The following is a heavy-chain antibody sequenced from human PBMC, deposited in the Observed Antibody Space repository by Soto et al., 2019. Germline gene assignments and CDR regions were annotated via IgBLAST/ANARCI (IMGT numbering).Heavy chain of an antibody. CDR3: ARCFCSSTAEYYYYFYGMDV. CDR2: INHSGST. D-gene: IGHD2-2*01. CDR1: GGSFSVYY. J-gene: IGHJ6*02. V-gene: IGHV4-34*01. Sequence: TETLSLTCVVYGGSFSVYYWRWMRKPPGKGLEWIGEINHSGSTNYNPSLKSRVTISVDTSKNQFSLKLSPVTAADTAVYYCARCFCSSTAEYYYYFYGMDVWGQGTTVTVS.